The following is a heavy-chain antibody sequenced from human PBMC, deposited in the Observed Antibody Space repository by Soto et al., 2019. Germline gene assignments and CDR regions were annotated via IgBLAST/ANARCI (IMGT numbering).Heavy chain of an antibody. J-gene: IGHJ4*02. CDR1: GGSISSGGYY. CDR3: AREGGIVGATAADY. CDR2: IYYSGST. V-gene: IGHV4-31*03. D-gene: IGHD1-26*01. Sequence: SETLSLTCIVSGGSISSGGYYWSWIRQHPGKGLEWIGYIYYSGSTYYNPSLKSRVTISVDTSKNQFSLKLSSVTAADTAVYYCAREGGIVGATAADYWGQGTLVTVSS.